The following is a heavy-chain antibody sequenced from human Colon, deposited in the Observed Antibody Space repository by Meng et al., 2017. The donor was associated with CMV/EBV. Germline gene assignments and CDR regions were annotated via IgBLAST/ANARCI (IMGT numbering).Heavy chain of an antibody. J-gene: IGHJ6*02. CDR3: AKDMGFLEGLTNHYYYYGMDV. D-gene: IGHD3-3*01. CDR2: IWYDGSNQ. V-gene: IGHV3-33*06. CDR1: GFTFSSYG. Sequence: GGSLRLSCAAAGFTFSSYGMHWVRQAPGKGLDWVAIIWYDGSNQYYADSVKGRFTISRDNSKNTLYLQMNSLRAEDTAVYYCAKDMGFLEGLTNHYYYYGMDVWGQGTTVTVSS.